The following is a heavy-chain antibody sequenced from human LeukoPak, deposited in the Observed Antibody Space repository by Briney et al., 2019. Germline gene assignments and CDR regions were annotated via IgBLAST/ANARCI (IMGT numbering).Heavy chain of an antibody. CDR1: GGSISSISSNNYH. D-gene: IGHD1-26*01. J-gene: IGHJ4*02. CDR3: ARQGVGNYYGGSCDY. V-gene: IGHV4-39*01. Sequence: SETLSLTCIVSGGSISSISSNNYHWGWIRQPPGKGLEWIGSIYYSGSTYYNPSLKSRVTISVDTSKNQFSLKLSSVTAADTAVYYCARQGVGNYYGGSCDYWGQGTLVTVSS. CDR2: IYYSGST.